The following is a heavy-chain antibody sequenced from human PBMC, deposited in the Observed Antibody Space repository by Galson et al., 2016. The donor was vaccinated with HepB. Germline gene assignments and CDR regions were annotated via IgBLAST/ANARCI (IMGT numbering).Heavy chain of an antibody. Sequence: SLRLSCAASGLTFSSYAMSWVRQAPGKGLEWVSPISGSGTNTYFADSMKARFTNSRDNSRNTLYLQMNSLRAEDTAVYYCAKDLTVTLHWFDPWGQGTLVTVSS. CDR3: AKDLTVTLHWFDP. V-gene: IGHV3-23*01. CDR2: ISGSGTNT. CDR1: GLTFSSYA. D-gene: IGHD2-15*01. J-gene: IGHJ5*02.